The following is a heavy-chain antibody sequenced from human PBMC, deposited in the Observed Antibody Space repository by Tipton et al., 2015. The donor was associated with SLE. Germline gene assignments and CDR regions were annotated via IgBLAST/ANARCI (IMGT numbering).Heavy chain of an antibody. Sequence: TLSLTCAASGGSINSYNWWTWVRQPPGKGLEWIGEIYHSGTTNYNPSLKSRITISLDKSNNHFSLRLSSLTAAATAVYYCARGPDYSNYYFYRMDVWGQGTTVTVSS. J-gene: IGHJ6*02. CDR3: ARGPDYSNYYFYRMDV. CDR1: GGSINSYNW. CDR2: IYHSGTT. V-gene: IGHV4-4*02. D-gene: IGHD4-11*01.